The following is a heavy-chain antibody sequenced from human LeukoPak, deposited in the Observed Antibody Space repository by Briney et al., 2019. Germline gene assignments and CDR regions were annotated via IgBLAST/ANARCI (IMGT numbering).Heavy chain of an antibody. J-gene: IGHJ5*02. Sequence: ASVKVSCQASGYTFTYYYMHWVRQAPGHGLEWMGWINPNTGGTDYIQKFQGRVTMTRDTSISTAYMELNSLRSDDTAVYYCVRVVRRAAAHAGDWFDPWGQGTLVTVSS. CDR3: VRVVRRAAAHAGDWFDP. CDR2: INPNTGGT. V-gene: IGHV1-2*02. D-gene: IGHD6-13*01. CDR1: GYTFTYYY.